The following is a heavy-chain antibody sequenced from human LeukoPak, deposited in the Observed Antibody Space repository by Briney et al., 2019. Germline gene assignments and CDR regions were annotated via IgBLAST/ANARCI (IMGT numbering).Heavy chain of an antibody. Sequence: SETLSLTCTVSGYSISSAYYWAWIRQTPGKGLEWIGSIYYSGSTYYNPSLKSRVTISVDTGFPRPQTSNNQFSLNLTSVTAADTAVYYCATISAGGFDPWGQGTLVTVSS. CDR1: GYSISSAYY. V-gene: IGHV4-38-2*02. J-gene: IGHJ5*02. D-gene: IGHD3-3*02. CDR3: ATISAGGFDP. CDR2: IYYSGST.